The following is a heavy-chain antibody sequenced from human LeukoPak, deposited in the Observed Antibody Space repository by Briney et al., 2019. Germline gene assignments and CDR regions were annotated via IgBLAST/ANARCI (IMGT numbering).Heavy chain of an antibody. CDR1: GGSISNYY. D-gene: IGHD6-13*01. CDR3: ARERGSSWYVDY. V-gene: IGHV4-4*07. J-gene: IGHJ4*02. CDR2: IYTSGST. Sequence: SETLSLTCTVSGGSISNYYYTWIRQPAGKGLEWIGRIYTSGSTNYNPSLKSRVTMSLDTSKKQFSLKLRSVTAADTAVYYCARERGSSWYVDYWGQGTLVTVSS.